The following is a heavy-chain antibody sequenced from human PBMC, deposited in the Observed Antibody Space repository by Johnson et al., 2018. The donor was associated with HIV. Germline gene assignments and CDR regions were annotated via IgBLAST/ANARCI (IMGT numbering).Heavy chain of an antibody. CDR3: ARDPPGATGIPVAEDAFDI. J-gene: IGHJ3*02. V-gene: IGHV3-74*01. CDR1: GLSFSTNW. Sequence: VQLVESGGGVVQPGKSLTLSCVASGLSFSTNWMHWVRQAPGKGLVWVSRINSDGSSTSYAESVKGRFTISRDNAKNTLYLQMDSLGAEDTAVYYCARDPPGATGIPVAEDAFDIWGQGTMVTVSS. CDR2: INSDGSST. D-gene: IGHD6-19*01.